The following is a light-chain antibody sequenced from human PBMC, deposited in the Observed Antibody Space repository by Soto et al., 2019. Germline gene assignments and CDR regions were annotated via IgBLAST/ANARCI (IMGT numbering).Light chain of an antibody. CDR3: QQYNSYSPT. CDR1: QSISSW. Sequence: DIQMAQSPSTLSASVGDRVTRTCRASQSISSWLAWYQQKPGKAPKLLIYDASSLESGVPSRFSGSGSGTEFTLTISSLQPDDFATYYCQQYNSYSPTFGQGTKVDIK. V-gene: IGKV1-5*01. J-gene: IGKJ1*01. CDR2: DAS.